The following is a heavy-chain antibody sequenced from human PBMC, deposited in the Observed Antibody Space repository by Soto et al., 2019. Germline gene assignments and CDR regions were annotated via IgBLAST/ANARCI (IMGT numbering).Heavy chain of an antibody. D-gene: IGHD4-17*01. V-gene: IGHV1-69*13. J-gene: IGHJ4*02. Sequence: SVKVSCKASGYTFTGYYMHWVRQAPGQGLEWMGGIIPIFGTANYAQKFQGRVTITADESTSTAYMELSSLRSEDTAVYYCARGATVSDFDYWGQGTLVTVSS. CDR3: ARGATVSDFDY. CDR2: IIPIFGTA. CDR1: GYTFTGYY.